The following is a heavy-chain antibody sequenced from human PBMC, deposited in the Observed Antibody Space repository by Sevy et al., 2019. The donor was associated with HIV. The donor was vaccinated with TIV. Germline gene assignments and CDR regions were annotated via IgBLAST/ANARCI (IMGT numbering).Heavy chain of an antibody. CDR3: AGSFYHFWNGYDNPFDS. J-gene: IGHJ4*02. CDR2: VYNSGTT. D-gene: IGHD3-3*02. V-gene: IGHV4-39*02. CDR1: GDSVSSRNHY. Sequence: SETLSLTCTVSGDSVSSRNHYWGWVRQPPGKGLEWIGTVYNSGTTYYNPSLKSRVAISVDTSRNLFSLRLSSVTAADTAEYFCAGSFYHFWNGYDNPFDSWGQGTLVTVSS.